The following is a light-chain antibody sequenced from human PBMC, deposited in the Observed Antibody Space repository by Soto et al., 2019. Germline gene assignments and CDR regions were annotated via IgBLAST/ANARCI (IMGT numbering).Light chain of an antibody. CDR3: SSFTSGTTLYV. CDR1: SSDIGGYNY. Sequence: QSALTQPASVSGSPGQSITISCTGTSSDIGGYNYVSWYQQHPGKVPKLIIFEVTTRPSGISDRFSGSKSGNMASLTISGLQADDEADYYCSSFTSGTTLYVFGTGTKLTVL. J-gene: IGLJ1*01. CDR2: EVT. V-gene: IGLV2-14*01.